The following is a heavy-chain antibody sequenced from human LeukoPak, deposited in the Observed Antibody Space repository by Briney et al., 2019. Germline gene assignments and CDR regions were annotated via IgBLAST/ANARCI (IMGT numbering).Heavy chain of an antibody. V-gene: IGHV3-23*01. J-gene: IGHJ6*02. CDR2: ISGSGGTT. CDR1: GFTFSSYA. CDR3: AKERVSHMNYYYGMDV. D-gene: IGHD5/OR15-5a*01. Sequence: GGSLRLSCEASGFTFSSYAMSWVRQAPGKGPEWVSGISGSGGTTYYADSVKGRFTISRDNSKNTLYLQMNSLRAEDTAVYYCAKERVSHMNYYYGMDVWGQGTTVTVSS.